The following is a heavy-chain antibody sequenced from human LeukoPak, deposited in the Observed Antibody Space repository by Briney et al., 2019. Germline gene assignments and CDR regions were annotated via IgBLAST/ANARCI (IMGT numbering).Heavy chain of an antibody. CDR2: TSGSI. CDR3: ARVLAIFGLDTAGFYMDV. CDR1: GASISIHY. V-gene: IGHV4-59*11. J-gene: IGHJ6*03. Sequence: SETLSLTCAVSGASISIHYWSWIRQPPGKGLEWIGYTSGSISDNPSLKSRVAVSVDPSQNQVSLSLTSVTAADTAVYYCARVLAIFGLDTAGFYMDVWGKGTTVTVSS. D-gene: IGHD3/OR15-3a*01.